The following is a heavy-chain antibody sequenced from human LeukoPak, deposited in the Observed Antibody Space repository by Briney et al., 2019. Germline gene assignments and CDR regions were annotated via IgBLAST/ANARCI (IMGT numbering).Heavy chain of an antibody. CDR2: IYYSGST. CDR3: ARQVRRYYDSSGYPDY. CDR1: GGSISSSNYY. J-gene: IGHJ4*02. D-gene: IGHD3-22*01. V-gene: IGHV4-39*01. Sequence: SETLSLTCTVSGGSISSSNYYWGWIRQPPGKGLEWIGNIYYSGSTYYNPSLKSRVTISVDTSKNQFSLKLSSVTAADTAVYYCARQVRRYYDSSGYPDYWGQGTLVTVSS.